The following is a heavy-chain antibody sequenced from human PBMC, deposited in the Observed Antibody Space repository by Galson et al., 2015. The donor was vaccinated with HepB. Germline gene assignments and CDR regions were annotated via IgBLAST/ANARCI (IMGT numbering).Heavy chain of an antibody. CDR1: GFTFSNAW. J-gene: IGHJ3*02. CDR3: TTDWVEKGDAFDT. D-gene: IGHD2-15*01. V-gene: IGHV3-15*01. CDR2: IKSKTDGGTT. Sequence: SLRLSCAASGFTFSNAWMSRVRQAPGKGLEWVGRIKSKTDGGTTDYAAPVKGRFTISRDDSKNTLYLQMNSLKTEDTAVYYCTTDWVEKGDAFDTWGQGTMVTVSS.